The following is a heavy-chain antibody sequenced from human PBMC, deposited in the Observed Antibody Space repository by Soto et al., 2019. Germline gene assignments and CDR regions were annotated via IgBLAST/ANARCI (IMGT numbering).Heavy chain of an antibody. CDR1: GCSISSGGYY. CDR2: IYYSGST. V-gene: IGHV4-31*03. D-gene: IGHD2-2*01. CDR3: ARGRSSTSPYPIGY. Sequence: QVQLQESGPGLVKPSQTLSLTCTVSGCSISSGGYYWSWIRQHPGKGLEWFGYIYYSGSTYYNPSLKSRVTKSVDTSKNQFSLKLSSVTAADTAVYYCARGRSSTSPYPIGYWGQGTLVTVSS. J-gene: IGHJ4*02.